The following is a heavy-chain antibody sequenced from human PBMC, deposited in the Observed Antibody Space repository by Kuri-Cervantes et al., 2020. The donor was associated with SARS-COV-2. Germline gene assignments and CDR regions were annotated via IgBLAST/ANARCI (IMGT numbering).Heavy chain of an antibody. CDR2: IYYSGST. CDR1: GGSISSHY. Sequence: SETLSLTCTVSGGSISSHYWSWIRQPPGKGLEWIGYIYYSGSTNYNPSLKSRVTISADTSKNQFSLKLSSVTAADTAVYYCASDPNDKHNNWFDPWGQGTLVTVSS. D-gene: IGHD3-22*01. CDR3: ASDPNDKHNNWFDP. J-gene: IGHJ5*02. V-gene: IGHV4-59*11.